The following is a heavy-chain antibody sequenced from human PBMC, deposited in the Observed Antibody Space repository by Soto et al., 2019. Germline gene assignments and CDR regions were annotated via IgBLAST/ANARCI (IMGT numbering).Heavy chain of an antibody. CDR2: INSDGSTT. D-gene: IGHD2-8*02. CDR1: GFTFSSYW. CDR3: ARPRTVLTNAGFDI. V-gene: IGHV3-74*01. Sequence: GGSLRLSCAASGFTFSSYWMHWVRQAPGKGLVWVSRINSDGSTTTYADYVKGRFTISRDNAKNTLYLQMNSLRGEDTAVYYCARPRTVLTNAGFDIWGQGTMVTVSS. J-gene: IGHJ3*02.